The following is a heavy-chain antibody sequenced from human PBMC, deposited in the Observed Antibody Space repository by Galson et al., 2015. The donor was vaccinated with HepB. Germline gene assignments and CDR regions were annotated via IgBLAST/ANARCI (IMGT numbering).Heavy chain of an antibody. CDR3: ARLGDFSGYTSA. J-gene: IGHJ4*02. CDR1: GFKFGGSA. D-gene: IGHD5-18*01. V-gene: IGHV3-73*01. CDR2: IRSKANNYAT. Sequence: SLRLSCAASGFKFGGSAIHWVRQGSGKGPEWVGRIRSKANNYATSYVPALEGRFIIPRDDSKNMAYLHMRSLKADDTAVYYCARLGDFSGYTSAWGQGTQVTVSS.